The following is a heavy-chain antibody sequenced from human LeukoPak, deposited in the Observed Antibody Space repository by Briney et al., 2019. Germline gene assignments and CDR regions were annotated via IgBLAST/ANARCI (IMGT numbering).Heavy chain of an antibody. V-gene: IGHV4-39*02. CDR3: ARERVPYGMDV. CDR2: INYNGGT. D-gene: IGHD4/OR15-4a*01. Sequence: SETLSLTCTVSGGSISSSIYYWGWIRQPPGKGLEWIGSINYNGGTYHNPSLKSRVTISVDTSKNQFSLKLSSVTAADTAVYYCARERVPYGMDVWGQGTTVTVSS. J-gene: IGHJ6*02. CDR1: GGSISSSIYY.